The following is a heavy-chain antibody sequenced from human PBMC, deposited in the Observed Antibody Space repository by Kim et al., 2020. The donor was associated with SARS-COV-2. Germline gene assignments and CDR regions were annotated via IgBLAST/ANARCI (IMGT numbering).Heavy chain of an antibody. CDR2: TT. V-gene: IGHV3-74*01. CDR3: AVAGFHSVVY. D-gene: IGHD6-19*01. Sequence: TTRYADSVTGRFTVSRDNAKNTLYLQMNSLRVEDTAVYYCAVAGFHSVVYWGQGTLVTVSS. J-gene: IGHJ4*02.